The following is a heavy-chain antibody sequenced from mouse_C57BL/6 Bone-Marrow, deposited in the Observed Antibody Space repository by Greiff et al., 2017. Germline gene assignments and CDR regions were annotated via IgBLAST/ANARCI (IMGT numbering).Heavy chain of an antibody. V-gene: IGHV2-6-1*01. J-gene: IGHJ1*03. CDR2: IWSDGST. CDR1: GFSLTSYC. CDR3: ARHGYWRYFDV. Sequence: VQLQESGPGLVAPSQSLSITCTVSGFSLTSYCVHWVRQPPGKGLEWLVVIWSDGSTTSTSALTSRLSISKDNSKSQVFLKMKRLQTVTTAMYDVARHGYWRYFDVWGTGTTVTVSS. D-gene: IGHD1-2*01.